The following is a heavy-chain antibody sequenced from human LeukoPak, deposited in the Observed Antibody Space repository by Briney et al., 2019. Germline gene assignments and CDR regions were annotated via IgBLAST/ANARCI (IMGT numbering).Heavy chain of an antibody. V-gene: IGHV3-73*01. CDR1: GFTFSGSA. D-gene: IGHD6-13*01. Sequence: GGSLRLSCAASGFTFSGSAMHWVRQASGKGLEWVGRIRSKANRYATAYAASVKGRFTISRDDPKNTAYLQMNSLKTEDTAVYYCTRIIAAAGYYYYYYMDVWGKGTTVTVSS. CDR2: IRSKANRYAT. J-gene: IGHJ6*03. CDR3: TRIIAAAGYYYYYYMDV.